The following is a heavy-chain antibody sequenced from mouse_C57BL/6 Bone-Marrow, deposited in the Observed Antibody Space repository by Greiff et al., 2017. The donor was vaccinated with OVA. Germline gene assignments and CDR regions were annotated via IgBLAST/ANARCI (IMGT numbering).Heavy chain of an antibody. D-gene: IGHD2-1*01. V-gene: IGHV1-64*01. Sequence: QVQLQQPGAELVKPGASVKLSCKASGYTFTSYWMHWVKQRPGQGLEWIGMIHPNSGSTNYNEKFKSKATLTVDKSSSTAYMQLSSLTSEDSAVYYCARGRLLWSVYYYAMDYGGQGTSVTVSS. CDR1: GYTFTSYW. CDR3: ARGRLLWSVYYYAMDY. CDR2: IHPNSGST. J-gene: IGHJ4*01.